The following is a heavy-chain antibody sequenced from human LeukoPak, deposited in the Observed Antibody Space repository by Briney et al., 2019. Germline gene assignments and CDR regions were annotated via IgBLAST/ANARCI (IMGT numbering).Heavy chain of an antibody. CDR3: ARDGQWLVLGGYYYYGMDV. V-gene: IGHV3-21*01. D-gene: IGHD6-19*01. J-gene: IGHJ6*02. Sequence: SGGSLRLSCAASGFTFSSYSMNWVRQAPGKGLEWVSSISSSSSYIYYADSVKGRFTISRDNAKNSLYLQMNSLRAEDTAVYYCARDGQWLVLGGYYYYGMDVWGQGTTVTVSS. CDR1: GFTFSSYS. CDR2: ISSSSSYI.